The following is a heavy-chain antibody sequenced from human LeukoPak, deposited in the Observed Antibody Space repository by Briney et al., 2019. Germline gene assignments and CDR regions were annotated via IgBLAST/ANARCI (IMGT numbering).Heavy chain of an antibody. CDR2: IKSKTDGGTK. CDR1: GXIFSNAW. V-gene: IGHV3-15*01. Sequence: GGSLRLSCAASGXIFSNAWLSWVRQAPGKGLEWVGRIKSKTDGGTKDYGAFVKGRFTISRDDSKNMVFLQMNGLKTEDAAVYYCTTVGIAVAGTGGWGQGTPVTVSS. CDR3: TTVGIAVAGTGG. D-gene: IGHD6-19*01. J-gene: IGHJ4*02.